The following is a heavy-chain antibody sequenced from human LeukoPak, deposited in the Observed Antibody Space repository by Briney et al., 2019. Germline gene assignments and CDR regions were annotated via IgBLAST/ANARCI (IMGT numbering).Heavy chain of an antibody. CDR3: ARDMGDQRRVLRYFDWSEYYYYGMDV. Sequence: ASVKVSCKASGYTFTSYAMHWVRQAPGQRLEWMGWINAGNGNTKYSQKFQGRVTITRDTSASTAYMELSSLRSEDTAVYYCARDMGDQRRVLRYFDWSEYYYYGMDVWGQGTTVTVSS. CDR1: GYTFTSYA. V-gene: IGHV1-3*01. J-gene: IGHJ6*02. CDR2: INAGNGNT. D-gene: IGHD3-9*01.